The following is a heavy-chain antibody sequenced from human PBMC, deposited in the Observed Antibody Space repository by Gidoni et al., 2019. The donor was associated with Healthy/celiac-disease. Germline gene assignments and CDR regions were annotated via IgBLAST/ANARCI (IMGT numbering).Heavy chain of an antibody. V-gene: IGHV4-59*08. Sequence: QVQLQESGPGLVKPSETLSLTCTVSGGSISSYYWSWIRQPPGKGLEWIGYIYYSGSTNYNPSLKSRVTISVDTSKNQFSLKLSSVTAADTAVYYCARHKGDPFDPWGQGTLVTVSS. D-gene: IGHD3-16*01. CDR2: IYYSGST. CDR3: ARHKGDPFDP. CDR1: GGSISSYY. J-gene: IGHJ5*02.